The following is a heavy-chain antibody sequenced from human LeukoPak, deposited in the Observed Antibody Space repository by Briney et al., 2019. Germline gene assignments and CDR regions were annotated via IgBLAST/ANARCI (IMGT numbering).Heavy chain of an antibody. CDR3: ARSVAGQTFDY. J-gene: IGHJ4*02. CDR1: GGSISSYY. D-gene: IGHD6-19*01. V-gene: IGHV4-4*09. Sequence: PSETLSLTCTVSGGSISSYYWSWIRQPPGKGLEWIGYIYTSGSTNYNPSLKSRVTISVDTSKNQFSLKLSSVTAADTAVYYCARSVAGQTFDYWGQGTLVTVSS. CDR2: IYTSGST.